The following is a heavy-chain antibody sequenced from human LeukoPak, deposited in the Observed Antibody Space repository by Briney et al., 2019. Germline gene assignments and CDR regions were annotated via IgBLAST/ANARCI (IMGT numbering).Heavy chain of an antibody. CDR3: ARRGREGATYFDY. CDR1: GGSFSGYY. D-gene: IGHD1-26*01. CDR2: INHSGST. V-gene: IGHV4-34*01. Sequence: SETLSLTCAVYGGSFSGYYWSWIRQPPGKGLEWIGEINHSGSTNYNPSLKSRVTISVDTSKNQFSLKLSSVTAADTAVYYCARRGREGATYFDYWGQGTLVTVSS. J-gene: IGHJ4*02.